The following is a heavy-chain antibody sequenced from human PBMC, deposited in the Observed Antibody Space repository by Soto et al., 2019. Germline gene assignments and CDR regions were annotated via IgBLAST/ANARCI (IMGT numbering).Heavy chain of an antibody. CDR1: GYSFTSYW. J-gene: IGHJ6*02. CDR2: IYPGDSDT. V-gene: IGHV5-51*01. CDR3: ATVVVVAATPYYYGMAV. D-gene: IGHD2-15*01. Sequence: GESLKVSCKGSGYSFTSYWIGWGRQMPGKGLEWMGIIYPGDSDTRYSPSFQGQVTISADKSISTAYLQWSSLKASDTAMYYCATVVVVAATPYYYGMAVWGQGTTVTVSS.